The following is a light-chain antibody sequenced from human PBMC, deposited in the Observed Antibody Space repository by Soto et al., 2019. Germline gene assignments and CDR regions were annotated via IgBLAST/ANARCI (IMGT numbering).Light chain of an antibody. J-gene: IGKJ2*01. CDR1: QRISSW. CDR3: QQYNSYPYT. CDR2: KAS. Sequence: DIQMTQSPSTLTSSVGDRVTITCRASQRISSWFAWYQQKPGTAPKLLISKASGLQSGVPSRFSGLGSGTEFSLIISNLQPNDSATYYCQQYNSYPYTFGQGTNLEIK. V-gene: IGKV1-5*03.